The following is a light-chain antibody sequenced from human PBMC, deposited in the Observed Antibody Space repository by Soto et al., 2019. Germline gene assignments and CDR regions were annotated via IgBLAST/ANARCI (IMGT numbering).Light chain of an antibody. CDR1: QRVSRN. CDR3: QHYSNWPLT. CDR2: GAS. J-gene: IGKJ4*01. Sequence: EIVMTQSPATLSVSPGERATLSCRASQRVSRNLAWYQQKPGQAPRLLIYGASTRATGIPARFSGSGSGTEFTLTISSLQSEDFALYYCQHYSNWPLTFGQGTKVDIK. V-gene: IGKV3-15*01.